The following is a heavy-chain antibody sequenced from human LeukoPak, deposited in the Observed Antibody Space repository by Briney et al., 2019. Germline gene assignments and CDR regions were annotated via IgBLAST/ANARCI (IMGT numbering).Heavy chain of an antibody. CDR2: IYPRDSDT. CDR1: GYTFTSYW. CDR3: ARLRDCSGGSCYSVPRYNWFDP. Sequence: GESLKISCKGSGYTFTSYWIGWVRQMPGKGLEWMGIIYPRDSDTRYSPSFQGQVTMSADRSITTAYLQWSSLKASDTAMYYCARLRDCSGGSCYSVPRYNWFDPWGQGTLVTVSS. D-gene: IGHD2-15*01. V-gene: IGHV5-51*01. J-gene: IGHJ5*02.